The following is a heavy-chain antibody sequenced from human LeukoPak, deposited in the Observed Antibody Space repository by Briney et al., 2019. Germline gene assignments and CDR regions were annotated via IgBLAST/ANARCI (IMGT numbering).Heavy chain of an antibody. CDR1: GGTFSSYA. Sequence: ASVKVSCKASGGTFSSYAISWVRQAPGQGLGWMGGIIPIFGTANYAQKFQGRVTITADESTSTAYMELSSLRSEDTALYYCAREKISSGTDDAFDIWGQGTMVTVSS. CDR2: IIPIFGTA. CDR3: AREKISSGTDDAFDI. D-gene: IGHD3-10*01. J-gene: IGHJ3*02. V-gene: IGHV1-69*01.